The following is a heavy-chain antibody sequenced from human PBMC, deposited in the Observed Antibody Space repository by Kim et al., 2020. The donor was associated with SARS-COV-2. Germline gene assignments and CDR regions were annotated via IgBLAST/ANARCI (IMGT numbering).Heavy chain of an antibody. CDR3: ARSLPRNTEWLFDY. Sequence: GGSLRLSCAASGFTFSSYGMHWVRQAPGKGLEWVAGIWYDGTDKYYADSVKGRFTISRDNSKNTLYLQMDSLRAEDTAVYYCARSLPRNTEWLFDYWGQGALVTVSS. V-gene: IGHV3-33*01. CDR1: GFTFSSYG. CDR2: IWYDGTDK. D-gene: IGHD3-3*01. J-gene: IGHJ4*02.